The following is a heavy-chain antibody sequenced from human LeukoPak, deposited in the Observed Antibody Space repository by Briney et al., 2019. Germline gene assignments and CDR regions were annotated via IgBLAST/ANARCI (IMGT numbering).Heavy chain of an antibody. Sequence: GASVKVSCKASGGTFSSYTISWVRQAPGQGLEWMGRIIPILGIANYAQKFQGRVTITADKSTSTAYMELSSLRSEDTAVYYCARERHSGSYYHYWGQGTLVTVSS. CDR1: GGTFSSYT. V-gene: IGHV1-69*04. D-gene: IGHD1-26*01. J-gene: IGHJ4*02. CDR3: ARERHSGSYYHY. CDR2: IIPILGIA.